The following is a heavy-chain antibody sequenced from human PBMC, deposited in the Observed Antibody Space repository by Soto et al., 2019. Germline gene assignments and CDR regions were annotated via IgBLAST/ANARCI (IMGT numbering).Heavy chain of an antibody. Sequence: QVQLVESGGGVVQPGRSLRLSCAASGFTFSSYGMHWVRQAPGKGLEWVAVTWYDGSNKYYADSVKGRFTISRDNSKNTLYLQMNSLRAEDTAVYYCARERVRQDDYWGQGTLVTVSS. CDR3: ARERVRQDDY. V-gene: IGHV3-33*01. CDR2: TWYDGSNK. J-gene: IGHJ4*02. CDR1: GFTFSSYG. D-gene: IGHD1-1*01.